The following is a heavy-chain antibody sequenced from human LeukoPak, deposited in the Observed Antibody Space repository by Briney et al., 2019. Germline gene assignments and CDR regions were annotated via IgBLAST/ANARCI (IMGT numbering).Heavy chain of an antibody. CDR3: ARGAELWELIEAGGPDY. V-gene: IGHV3-23*01. Sequence: GGSLRLSCAASGFTFSSYAMTWVRQAPGKGLEGVSGISGSGGNTYYTDSVKGRYTISRDNGENSIYLQMNSLRAEDTAVYYCARGAELWELIEAGGPDYWGQGTLVTVSS. CDR2: ISGSGGNT. CDR1: GFTFSSYA. J-gene: IGHJ4*02. D-gene: IGHD1-26*01.